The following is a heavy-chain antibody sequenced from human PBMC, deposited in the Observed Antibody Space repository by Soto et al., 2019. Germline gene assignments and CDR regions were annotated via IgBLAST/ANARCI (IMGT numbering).Heavy chain of an antibody. CDR3: AREGDGYNYYFDY. CDR1: GGSISSYY. J-gene: IGHJ4*02. CDR2: IYYSGST. D-gene: IGHD5-12*01. V-gene: IGHV4-59*01. Sequence: LSLTCTVSGGSISSYYWSWIRQPPGKGLEWIGYIYYSGSTNYNPSLKSRVTISVDTSKNQFPLKLSSVTAADTAVYYCAREGDGYNYYFDYWGQGTLVTVSS.